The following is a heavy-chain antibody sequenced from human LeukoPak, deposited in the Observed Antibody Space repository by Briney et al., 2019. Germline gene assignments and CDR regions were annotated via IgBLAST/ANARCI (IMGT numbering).Heavy chain of an antibody. CDR1: GGSFSGYY. CDR3: ARGHDSPYLTY. Sequence: SETLSLTCAVYGGSFSGYYWSWIRQPPGKGLEWIGEINHSGSTNYNPSLKSRVTISVDTSKNQFSLKLSSVTAADTAIYYCARGHDSPYLTYWGQGTLVTVSS. J-gene: IGHJ4*02. CDR2: INHSGST. D-gene: IGHD2-15*01. V-gene: IGHV4-34*01.